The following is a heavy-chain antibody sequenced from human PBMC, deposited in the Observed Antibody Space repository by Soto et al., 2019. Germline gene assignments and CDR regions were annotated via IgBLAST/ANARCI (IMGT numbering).Heavy chain of an antibody. J-gene: IGHJ4*02. Sequence: QVQLVESGGGVVQPGRSLRLSCAASGFTFSSYGMHWVRQAPGKGLEWVAVIWYDGSNKYYADSVKGRFTISRDNSKNTLYLQMNSLRAEDTAVYYCARGTATLYYFDYWGKGTLVTVSS. CDR3: ARGTATLYYFDY. CDR1: GFTFSSYG. V-gene: IGHV3-33*01. CDR2: IWYDGSNK. D-gene: IGHD5-18*01.